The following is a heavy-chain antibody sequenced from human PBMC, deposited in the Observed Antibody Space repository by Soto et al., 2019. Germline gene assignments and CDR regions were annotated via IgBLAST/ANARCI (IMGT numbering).Heavy chain of an antibody. D-gene: IGHD1-26*01. CDR1: VFTFSSYD. CDR2: VGTAGDT. CDR3: AIAIVPTLFEY. V-gene: IGHV3-13*04. Sequence: RRSLSLSCSASVFTFSSYDMHWFRHGPGKGLEWVSAVGTAGDTTSAGSVKGRFTITRENAKNSLYLQMNSLRAGDTAIYCWAIAIVPTLFEYWGQGTLFTVSS. J-gene: IGHJ4*02.